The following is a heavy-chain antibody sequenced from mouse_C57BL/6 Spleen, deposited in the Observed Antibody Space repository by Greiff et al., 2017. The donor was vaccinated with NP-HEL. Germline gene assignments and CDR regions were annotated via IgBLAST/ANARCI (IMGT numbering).Heavy chain of an antibody. CDR3: ARKGTTVDYYAMDY. Sequence: QVQLQQSGAELARPGASVKLSCKASGYTFTSYGISWVKQRTGQGLEWIGEIYPRSGNTYYNEKFKGKATLTADKSSSTAYMELRSLTSEDSAVYFCARKGTTVDYYAMDYWGQGTSVTVSS. J-gene: IGHJ4*01. V-gene: IGHV1-81*01. CDR2: IYPRSGNT. CDR1: GYTFTSYG. D-gene: IGHD1-1*01.